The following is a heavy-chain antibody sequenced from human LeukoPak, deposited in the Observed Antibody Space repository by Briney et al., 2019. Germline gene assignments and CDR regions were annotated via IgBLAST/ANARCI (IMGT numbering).Heavy chain of an antibody. CDR3: AREGYGDYFYY. CDR1: GYTFTGYY. D-gene: IGHD4-17*01. CDR2: INPNSGGT. J-gene: IGHJ4*02. Sequence: GESLKISCKASGYTFTGYYMHWVRQAPGQGLEWMGWINPNSGGTNYAQKFQGRVTMTRDTSISTAYMELSRLRSDDTAVYYCAREGYGDYFYYRGQGTLVTVSS. V-gene: IGHV1-2*02.